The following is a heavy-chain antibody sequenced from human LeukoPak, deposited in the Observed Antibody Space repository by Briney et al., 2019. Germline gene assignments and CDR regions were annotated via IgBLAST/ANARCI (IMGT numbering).Heavy chain of an antibody. CDR1: GFTFSSYS. D-gene: IGHD6-6*01. V-gene: IGHV3-48*01. Sequence: PGGPLRLSCAASGFTFSSYSMNWVRQAPGKGLEWVSYISSSSSTIYYADSVKGRFTISRDNAKNSLYLQMNSLRAEDTAVYYCARDPTLSVEYSSSPRGFDYWGQGTLVTVSS. J-gene: IGHJ4*02. CDR2: ISSSSSTI. CDR3: ARDPTLSVEYSSSPRGFDY.